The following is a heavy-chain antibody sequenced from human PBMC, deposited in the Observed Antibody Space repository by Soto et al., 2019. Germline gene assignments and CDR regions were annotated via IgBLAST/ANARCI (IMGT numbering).Heavy chain of an antibody. CDR3: ARDFRPGLIVPTKSGFDP. CDR2: TSNGGNT. D-gene: IGHD2-15*01. CDR1: GFPFSTYA. Sequence: EVQLLESGGGLVQRGGSLRLSCEASGFPFSTYAMTWVRQVPGKGLEWVSTTSNGGNTEFAESVRSRFTVFRDNSKNTIYLQMSSRRAKDSAIYFCARDFRPGLIVPTKSGFDPWGQGTPVTVSS. J-gene: IGHJ5*02. V-gene: IGHV3-23*01.